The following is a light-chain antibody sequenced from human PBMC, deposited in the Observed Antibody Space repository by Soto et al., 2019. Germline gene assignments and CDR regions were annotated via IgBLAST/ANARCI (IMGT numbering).Light chain of an antibody. J-gene: IGKJ1*01. Sequence: AIRMTQSPSSLSASTGDRVTITCRASQGISSYLAWYQQKPGKAPKLLIYAASTLQSGVPSRFSGSGSGTDFTLTIRCMQSADSANYSCQQYYSYPRTFGQGTKVDI. CDR2: AAS. CDR3: QQYYSYPRT. V-gene: IGKV1-8*01. CDR1: QGISSY.